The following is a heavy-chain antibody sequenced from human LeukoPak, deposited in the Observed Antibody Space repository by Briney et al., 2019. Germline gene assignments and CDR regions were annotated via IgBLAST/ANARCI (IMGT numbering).Heavy chain of an antibody. CDR3: ARVGRSRGALPNFYYYMDV. Sequence: SVKVSSKASGDIFNSYSVSWVRQAPGQGLEWLGGIIPMFGSTNYVQKFEGRVTITTDQSTTTVYMELTSLTSEDTAVYYCARVGRSRGALPNFYYYMDVWGKGTTVTVSS. CDR1: GDIFNSYS. J-gene: IGHJ6*03. CDR2: IIPMFGST. V-gene: IGHV1-69*05. D-gene: IGHD1-26*01.